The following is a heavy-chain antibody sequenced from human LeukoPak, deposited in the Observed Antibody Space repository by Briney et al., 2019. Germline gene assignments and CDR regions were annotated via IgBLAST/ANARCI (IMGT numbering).Heavy chain of an antibody. V-gene: IGHV4-39*01. Sequence: PWKTLSLPCTVSGGPISSSSYTWGWIRRPPGKGRGGIGSTYYSGSTYYNPSLKSRVTISVDTSKNQFSLKLSSVTAADTAVYYCARLALAYCGGDCYSGLFDYWGQGTLVTVSS. CDR3: ARLALAYCGGDCYSGLFDY. CDR2: TYYSGST. D-gene: IGHD2-21*02. J-gene: IGHJ4*02. CDR1: GGPISSSSYT.